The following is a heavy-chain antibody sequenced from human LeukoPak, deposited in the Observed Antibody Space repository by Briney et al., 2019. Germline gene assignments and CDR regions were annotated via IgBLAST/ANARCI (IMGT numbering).Heavy chain of an antibody. D-gene: IGHD6-13*01. J-gene: IGHJ5*02. CDR3: ARVGKYSSSWYDP. CDR2: IIPILGIA. Sequence: SVKVSCKASGGTFSSYTISWVRQAPGQGPEWMGRIIPILGIANYAQKFQGRVTITADKSTSTAYMELSSLRSEDTAVYYCARVGKYSSSWYDPWGQGTLVTVSS. CDR1: GGTFSSYT. V-gene: IGHV1-69*02.